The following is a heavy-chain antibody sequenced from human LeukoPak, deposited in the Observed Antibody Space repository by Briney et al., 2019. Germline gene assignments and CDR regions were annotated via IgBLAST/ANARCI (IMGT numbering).Heavy chain of an antibody. CDR1: GGSFSGYY. D-gene: IGHD1-7*01. CDR2: INHSGST. J-gene: IGHJ4*02. Sequence: SETLSLTCAVYGGSFSGYYWSWIRQPPGKGLEWIGEINHSGSTNSNPSLKSRVTISVDTSKNQFSLKLSSVTAADTAVYYCARFGNWNYGYWGQGTLVTVSS. V-gene: IGHV4-34*01. CDR3: ARFGNWNYGY.